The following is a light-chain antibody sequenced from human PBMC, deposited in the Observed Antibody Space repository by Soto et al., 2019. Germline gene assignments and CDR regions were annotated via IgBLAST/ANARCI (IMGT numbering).Light chain of an antibody. CDR1: QDISKY. CDR2: DAS. V-gene: IGKV1-33*01. CDR3: QQYQIFVA. Sequence: DIQMTQSPSSLSASVGDRVTITCQASQDISKYLNWYQQKPGKAPKLLIYDASNLEAGVPSRFSGSRSGTEFTFTISSLLPDDIATYYCQQYQIFVAFGQGTRLEIK. J-gene: IGKJ5*01.